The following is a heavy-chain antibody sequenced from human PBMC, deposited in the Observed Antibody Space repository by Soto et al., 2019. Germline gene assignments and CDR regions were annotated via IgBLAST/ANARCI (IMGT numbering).Heavy chain of an antibody. D-gene: IGHD1-1*01. CDR1: GGSISSGGYS. V-gene: IGHV4-30-2*01. Sequence: PSETLSLTSAVSGGSISSGGYSWSWIRQPPGKGLEWIGYIYHSGSTYYNPSLKSRVTISVDRSKNQFSLKLSSVTAADTAIYYCARDSPGVQLEILADAFDIWGQGTMVTVSS. J-gene: IGHJ3*02. CDR3: ARDSPGVQLEILADAFDI. CDR2: IYHSGST.